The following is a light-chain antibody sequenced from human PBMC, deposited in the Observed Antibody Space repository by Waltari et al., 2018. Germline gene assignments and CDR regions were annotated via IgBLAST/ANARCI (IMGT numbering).Light chain of an antibody. CDR1: SSGVGAFHY. CDR3: NSYTTTAARV. CDR2: EVS. J-gene: IGLJ3*02. V-gene: IGLV2-14*01. Sequence: QSALTQPASMPGSPGQSIPISCTGTSSGVGAFHYVSGYQQHPGKAPKVIIYEVSNRPFGVSTRFSGSKSGNTASLTISGLQAEDEADYYCNSYTTTAARVFGGGTRVTVL.